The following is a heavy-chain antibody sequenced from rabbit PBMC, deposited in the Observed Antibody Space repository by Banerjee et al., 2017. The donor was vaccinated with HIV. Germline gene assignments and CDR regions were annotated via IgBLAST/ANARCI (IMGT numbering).Heavy chain of an antibody. CDR1: GFSFSNKYV. D-gene: IGHD7-1*01. CDR3: ARNPGGNLGTRLVL. V-gene: IGHV1S45*01. J-gene: IGHJ3*01. Sequence: QEQLVESGGGLVQPEGSLTLTCKASGFSFSNKYVMCWVRQAPGKGLEWIACINTSSGNTVSASWAKCRFTISKTASATVTLQMTSLAAADTATYFCARNPGGNLGTRLVLWGQGTLGTVS. CDR2: INTSSGNT.